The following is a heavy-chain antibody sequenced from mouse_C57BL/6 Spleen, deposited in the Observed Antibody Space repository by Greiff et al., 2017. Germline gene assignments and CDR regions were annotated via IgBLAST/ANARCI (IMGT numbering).Heavy chain of an antibody. V-gene: IGHV1-50*01. CDR3: ARRVYYGSSYPFDY. CDR1: GYTFTSYW. CDR2: IDPSDSYT. D-gene: IGHD1-1*01. J-gene: IGHJ2*01. Sequence: QVQLKQPGAELVKPGASVKLSCKASGYTFTSYWMQWVKQRPGQGLEWIGEIDPSDSYTNYNQKFKGKATLTVDTSSSTAYMQLSSLTSEDSAVYYCARRVYYGSSYPFDYWGQGTTLTVSS.